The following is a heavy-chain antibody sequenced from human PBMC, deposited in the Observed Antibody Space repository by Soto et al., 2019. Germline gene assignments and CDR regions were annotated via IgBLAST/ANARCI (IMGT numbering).Heavy chain of an antibody. Sequence: QVQLVESGGGVVQPGGSLRLSCLASGFTFSSYVMHWVRQTPGEGLEWVAGISVDGSSTHYADSVKGRLTISRDNSQNTLYLQMDSLTTEGTTVYYCARVDESSGHAGTFQHWGQGTLVTVSS. J-gene: IGHJ1*01. CDR3: ARVDESSGHAGTFQH. D-gene: IGHD3-22*01. CDR1: GFTFSSYV. CDR2: ISVDGSST. V-gene: IGHV3-30-3*01.